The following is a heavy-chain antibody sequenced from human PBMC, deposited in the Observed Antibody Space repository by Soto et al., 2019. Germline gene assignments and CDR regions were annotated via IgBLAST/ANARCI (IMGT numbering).Heavy chain of an antibody. V-gene: IGHV1-2*02. Sequence: VASVKVSCKASGYTFTGHHIHWVRQAPGQGLEWVGWINPNTGGTNYAQKFQGRVTMTRDTSISTVYMELSRLRSDDTAVYYCAISHYCSGGDCTTQSLYYFDYWGQGTVVTVSS. CDR2: INPNTGGT. CDR1: GYTFTGHH. CDR3: AISHYCSGGDCTTQSLYYFDY. J-gene: IGHJ4*02. D-gene: IGHD2-15*01.